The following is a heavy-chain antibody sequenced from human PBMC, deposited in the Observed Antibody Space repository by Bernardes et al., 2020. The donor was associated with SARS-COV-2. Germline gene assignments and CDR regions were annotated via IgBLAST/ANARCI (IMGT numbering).Heavy chain of an antibody. D-gene: IGHD6-6*01. Sequence: SETLSLTCTVSGGSISSYYWSWIRQPAGKGLEWIGRIYTSGSTNYNPSLKSRVTMSVDTSKNQFSLKLSSVTAADTAVYYCARVSALALNYYYYGMDVWGQGTTVTVSS. CDR3: ARVSALALNYYYYGMDV. V-gene: IGHV4-4*07. J-gene: IGHJ6*02. CDR1: GGSISSYY. CDR2: IYTSGST.